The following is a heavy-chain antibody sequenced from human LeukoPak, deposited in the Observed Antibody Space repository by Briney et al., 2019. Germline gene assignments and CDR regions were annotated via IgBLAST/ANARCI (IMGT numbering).Heavy chain of an antibody. V-gene: IGHV3-30*04. Sequence: GGSLRLSCAASGFIFSNYAMNWDRQAPGKGLEWVAVISYDGSNKYYADSVKGRFTISRDNSKNTLFLQTTSLRPEDTAVYYCARGLYDSSGYYYLAPPDYWGQGTLVTVSS. CDR2: ISYDGSNK. CDR1: GFIFSNYA. J-gene: IGHJ4*02. CDR3: ARGLYDSSGYYYLAPPDY. D-gene: IGHD3-22*01.